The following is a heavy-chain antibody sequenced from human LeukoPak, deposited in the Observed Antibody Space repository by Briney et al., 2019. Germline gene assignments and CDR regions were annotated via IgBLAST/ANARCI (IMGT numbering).Heavy chain of an antibody. CDR2: GYHSGST. Sequence: PSETLSLTCTVSGGSISSYYWSWMRQPPGKGLECIGYGYHSGSTNHNPSLKSRVTISVDTSKNQFSLKLNSVTAADTAVYYCARFGVAFDIWGQGTLVTVSS. CDR1: GGSISSYY. J-gene: IGHJ3*02. V-gene: IGHV4-59*01. D-gene: IGHD3-3*01. CDR3: ARFGVAFDI.